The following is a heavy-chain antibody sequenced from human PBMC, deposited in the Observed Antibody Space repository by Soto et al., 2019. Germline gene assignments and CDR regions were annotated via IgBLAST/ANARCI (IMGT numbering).Heavy chain of an antibody. CDR1: GGTFSSYT. Sequence: SVKVSCKASGGTFSSYTISWVRQAPGQGLEWMGRIIPILGIANYAQKFQGRVTITADKSTSTAYMELSSLRSEDTAVYYCARDGNPGNPRRGYSGYDRYFDYWGQGTLVTVSS. D-gene: IGHD5-12*01. V-gene: IGHV1-69*04. CDR2: IIPILGIA. CDR3: ARDGNPGNPRRGYSGYDRYFDY. J-gene: IGHJ4*02.